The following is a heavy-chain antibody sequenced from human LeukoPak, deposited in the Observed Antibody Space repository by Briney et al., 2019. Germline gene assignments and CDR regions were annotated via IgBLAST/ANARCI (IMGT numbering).Heavy chain of an antibody. J-gene: IGHJ4*02. CDR1: GFTFSSYA. CDR2: ISGSGGST. Sequence: GGSLRLSCAASGFTFSSYAMSWVRQAPGKGLEWVSAISGSGGSTYYADSVKGRFTTSRDNSKNTLHLQMNSLRAEDTAVYYCAKALGDYVWGSQARVFDYWGQGTLVTVSS. CDR3: AKALGDYVWGSQARVFDY. V-gene: IGHV3-23*01. D-gene: IGHD3-16*01.